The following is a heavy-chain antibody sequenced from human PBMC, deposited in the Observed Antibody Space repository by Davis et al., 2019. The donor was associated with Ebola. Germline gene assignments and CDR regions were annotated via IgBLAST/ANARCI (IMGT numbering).Heavy chain of an antibody. Sequence: PGGSLRLSCAASGFTVSSNYMSWVRQAPGKGLEWVSVIYSGGSTYYADSVKGRFTISRDNSKNTLYLQMNSLRAEDTAVYYCAKVSGYCSSTSCRYYGMDVWGQGTTVTVSS. CDR1: GFTVSSNY. CDR3: AKVSGYCSSTSCRYYGMDV. V-gene: IGHV3-53*01. D-gene: IGHD2-2*01. J-gene: IGHJ6*02. CDR2: IYSGGST.